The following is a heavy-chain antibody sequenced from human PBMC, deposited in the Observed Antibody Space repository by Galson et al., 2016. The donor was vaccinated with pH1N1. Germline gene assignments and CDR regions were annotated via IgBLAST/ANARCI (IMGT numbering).Heavy chain of an antibody. CDR3: TRDAGGYSDFDY. V-gene: IGHV3-64*02. J-gene: IGHJ4*02. CDR1: GFTFSAYA. CDR2: IGSNERTT. Sequence: SLRLSCAASGFTFSAYAMHWVRQAPGKGLEYVSVIGSNERTTYCADSVNGRFTISRDNSKNTVYLQMGSLRAEDMAVYYCTRDAGGYSDFDYWGQGTLVTVSS. D-gene: IGHD1-26*01.